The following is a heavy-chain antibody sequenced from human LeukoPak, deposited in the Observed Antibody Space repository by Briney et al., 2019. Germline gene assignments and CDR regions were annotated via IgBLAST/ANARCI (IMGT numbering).Heavy chain of an antibody. CDR2: IKQDGSEK. CDR3: ARELAVAGFDY. D-gene: IGHD6-19*01. V-gene: IGHV3-7*04. CDR1: GFTFNSYW. J-gene: IGHJ4*02. Sequence: GGSLILSCAASGFTFNSYWMSWVRQAPGKGLEWVANIKQDGSEKYYVDSVKGRFTISRDNTKNSLYLQMNSLRAEDTAVYYCARELAVAGFDYWGQGTLVTVSS.